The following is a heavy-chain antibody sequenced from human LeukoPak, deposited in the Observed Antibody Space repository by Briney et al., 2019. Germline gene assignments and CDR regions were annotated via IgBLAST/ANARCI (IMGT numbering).Heavy chain of an antibody. CDR3: ARHAPPVGAMTDAFDI. J-gene: IGHJ3*02. CDR1: GGSISNSNHY. Sequence: PSETLSLTCTVSGGSISNSNHYWGWIRQPPGKGLEWIGSIYYSGSTYYNPSLESRVAISVDTSKNQFSLKVRSVTAADTAVCYCARHAPPVGAMTDAFDIWGQGTVVTVSS. D-gene: IGHD1-26*01. V-gene: IGHV4-39*01. CDR2: IYYSGST.